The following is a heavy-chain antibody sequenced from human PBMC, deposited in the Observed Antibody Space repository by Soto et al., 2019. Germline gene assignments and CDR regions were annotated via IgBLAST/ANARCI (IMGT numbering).Heavy chain of an antibody. J-gene: IGHJ4*02. Sequence: PGESLKISCKGAGFTFTIYWIAWVLQMPGKGLEWRGIIYPVDSGSSYSPSFQGQVSISADKYINTPYLHSSSVSDAATAIYYCAKHEGYCSTTTCSHFDYWGQGTLVTVSS. V-gene: IGHV5-51*01. CDR2: IYPVDSGS. CDR1: GFTFTIYW. CDR3: AKHEGYCSTTTCSHFDY. D-gene: IGHD2-2*01.